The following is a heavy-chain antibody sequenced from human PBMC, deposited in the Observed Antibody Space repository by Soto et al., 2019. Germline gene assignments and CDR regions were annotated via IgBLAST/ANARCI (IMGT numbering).Heavy chain of an antibody. Sequence: QVQLVQSGAEVKKPGASVKVSCKASGGTFSSYTISWVRQAPGQGLEWMGRIIPILGIANYAQKFQGRVTITADKSTSTADMELRSLRSEDTAVYYCASGCVDTDMVPSDYWGQGTLVTVSS. V-gene: IGHV1-69*02. D-gene: IGHD5-18*01. J-gene: IGHJ4*02. CDR2: IIPILGIA. CDR3: ASGCVDTDMVPSDY. CDR1: GGTFSSYT.